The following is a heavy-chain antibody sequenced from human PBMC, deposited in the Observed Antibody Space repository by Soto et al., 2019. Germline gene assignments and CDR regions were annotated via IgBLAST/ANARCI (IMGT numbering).Heavy chain of an antibody. Sequence: ASVKVSCKASGYTFTSYGISWVRQAPGQGLEWMGWISAYNGNTNYAQKLQGRVTMTTDTSTSTAYMELRSLRSDDTAVYYCARDSPYYDFWSGYLEGFDYWGQGTLVTVSS. V-gene: IGHV1-18*01. CDR2: ISAYNGNT. CDR1: GYTFTSYG. D-gene: IGHD3-3*01. CDR3: ARDSPYYDFWSGYLEGFDY. J-gene: IGHJ4*02.